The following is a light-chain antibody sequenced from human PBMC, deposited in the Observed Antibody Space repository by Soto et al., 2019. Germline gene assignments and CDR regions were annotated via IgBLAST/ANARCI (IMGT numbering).Light chain of an antibody. CDR3: QQYNNYSPWT. J-gene: IGKJ1*01. V-gene: IGKV1-5*01. CDR2: DAS. CDR1: QSISNW. Sequence: DIQMTQSTSTLSASVGDRVTIGCRASQSISNWLAWYQQKPGKAPKLLIYDASTLESGVPSRFSGSGSGTEFTLTISSLLPDDFATYYCQQYNNYSPWTFGQGTKVEIK.